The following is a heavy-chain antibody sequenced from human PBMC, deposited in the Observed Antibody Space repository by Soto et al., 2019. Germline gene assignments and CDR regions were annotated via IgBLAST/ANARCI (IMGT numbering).Heavy chain of an antibody. CDR1: GYTFTGYY. CDR2: INPSGGST. V-gene: IGHV1-46*01. D-gene: IGHD6-19*01. CDR3: ASGWGSGGYYYYYGMDV. Sequence: ASVKVSCKASGYTFTGYYMHWVRQAPGQGLEWMGIINPSGGSTSYAQKFQGRVTMTRDTSTSTVYMELSSLRSEDTAVYYCASGWGSGGYYYYYGMDVRGQGTRVTVSS. J-gene: IGHJ6*02.